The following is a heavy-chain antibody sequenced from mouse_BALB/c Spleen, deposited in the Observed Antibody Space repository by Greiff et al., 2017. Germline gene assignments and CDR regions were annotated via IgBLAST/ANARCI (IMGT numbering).Heavy chain of an antibody. V-gene: IGHV2-5-1*01. CDR2: IWRGGST. CDR1: GFSLTSYG. J-gene: IGHJ4*01. CDR3: AKNLGNFYAMDY. Sequence: VQLQQSGPSLVQPSQSLSITCTVSGFSLTSYGVHWVRQSPGKGLEWLGVIWRGGSTDYNAAFMSRLSITKDNSKSQVFFKMNSLQADDTAIYYCAKNLGNFYAMDYWGQGTSVTVSS.